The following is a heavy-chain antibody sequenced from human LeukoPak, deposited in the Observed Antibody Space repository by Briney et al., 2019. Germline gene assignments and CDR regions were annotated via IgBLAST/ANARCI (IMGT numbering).Heavy chain of an antibody. CDR2: ISSSSSHI. CDR3: ARDGHYDILTGYFQD. J-gene: IGHJ1*01. V-gene: IGHV3-21*04. Sequence: GGSLRLSCAASGFTFSSYSMNWVRQAPGKGLEWVSSISSSSSHIYYADSVKGRFTISRDNAKNSLYLQMNSLRAEDMAVYYCARDGHYDILTGYFQDWGQGTLVTVSS. CDR1: GFTFSSYS. D-gene: IGHD3-9*01.